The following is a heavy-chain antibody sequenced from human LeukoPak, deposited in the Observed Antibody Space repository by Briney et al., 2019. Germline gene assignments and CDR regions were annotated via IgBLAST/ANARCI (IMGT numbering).Heavy chain of an antibody. D-gene: IGHD6-13*01. CDR1: GFTFSSYA. J-gene: IGHJ3*01. CDR3: ARDLPLAAAAKDVFDL. Sequence: LRLSCAASGFTFSSYAMSWVRQAPGKGLEWIGNIHHSGGTYYNPSLKSRVTISVDRSKNQFSLTLNSVTAADMAAYFCARDLPLAAAAKDVFDLWGQGTLVTVSS. CDR2: IHHSGGT. V-gene: IGHV4-30-2*01.